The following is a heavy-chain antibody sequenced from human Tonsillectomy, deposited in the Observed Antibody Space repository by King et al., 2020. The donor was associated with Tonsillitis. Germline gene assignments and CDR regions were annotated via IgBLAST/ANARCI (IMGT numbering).Heavy chain of an antibody. D-gene: IGHD5/OR15-5a*01. CDR3: ASVSLPSPVYYYYMDV. CDR1: GFTFSNSC. Sequence: VQLVESGGGLVQPGGSLRLSCAASGFTFSNSCMTWVRQAPGKGLEWVSYISSSDSTTYYAASVKGRFTISRDNAKNSLYLQMNTLRAEDTAVYYCASVSLPSPVYYYYMDVWGKGTTVTVSS. V-gene: IGHV3-48*01. CDR2: ISSSDSTT. J-gene: IGHJ6*03.